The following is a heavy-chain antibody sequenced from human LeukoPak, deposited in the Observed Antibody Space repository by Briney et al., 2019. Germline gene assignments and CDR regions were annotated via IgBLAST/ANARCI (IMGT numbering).Heavy chain of an antibody. D-gene: IGHD4-23*01. V-gene: IGHV4-59*08. CDR1: GGSISSYY. CDR2: IYYSGCT. CDR3: ARLSPAFYGGILRGYFDY. J-gene: IGHJ4*02. Sequence: SETLSLTCTVSGGSISSYYWSWIRQPPGKGLEWIGYIYYSGCTNYNPSLKSRVTISVDTSKNQFSLKLSSVTAADTAVYYCARLSPAFYGGILRGYFDYWGQGTLVTVSS.